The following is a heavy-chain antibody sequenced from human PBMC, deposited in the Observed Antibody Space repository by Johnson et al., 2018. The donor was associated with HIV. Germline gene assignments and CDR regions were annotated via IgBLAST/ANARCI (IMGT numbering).Heavy chain of an antibody. Sequence: QVQLVESGGGVVQPGRSLRLSCAASGFTFSSYGMHWVRQAPGKGLEWVAVISYDGRNKYYPDSVKGRFIISRDNSQHTLYLQMNSLRAEDTDVYSCARGLAADAFDIWGQGTMVTVSS. J-gene: IGHJ3*02. CDR2: ISYDGRNK. V-gene: IGHV3-30*03. CDR1: GFTFSSYG. CDR3: ARGLAADAFDI. D-gene: IGHD6-13*01.